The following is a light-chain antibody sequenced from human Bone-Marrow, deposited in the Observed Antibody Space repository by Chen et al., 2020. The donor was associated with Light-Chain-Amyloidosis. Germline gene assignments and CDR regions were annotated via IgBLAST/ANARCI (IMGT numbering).Light chain of an antibody. J-gene: IGLJ3*02. V-gene: IGLV2-23*02. Sequence: QSALTQTASVSGSPGQSITISCTGSSSDIGSYNLVSWYQHHPGKAPKLILLEVNKRPSGVSNRFSGSKSGNTAFLTISGLQAEDEADYYCCSYAGSRTFWVFGGGTKLTVL. CDR3: CSYAGSRTFWV. CDR1: SSDIGSYNL. CDR2: EVN.